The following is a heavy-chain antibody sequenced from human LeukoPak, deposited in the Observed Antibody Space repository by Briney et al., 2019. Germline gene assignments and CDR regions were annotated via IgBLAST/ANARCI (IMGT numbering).Heavy chain of an antibody. CDR3: ARDGGYSGYPYY. J-gene: IGHJ4*02. CDR2: ISYDGSNK. D-gene: IGHD5-12*01. V-gene: IGHV3-30*03. Sequence: PGGSLRLSCAASGFTFSSYSMNWVRQAPGKGLEWVAVISYDGSNKYYADSVKGRFTISRDNSKNTLYLQMNSLRAEDTAVYYCARDGGYSGYPYYWGQGTLVTVSS. CDR1: GFTFSSYS.